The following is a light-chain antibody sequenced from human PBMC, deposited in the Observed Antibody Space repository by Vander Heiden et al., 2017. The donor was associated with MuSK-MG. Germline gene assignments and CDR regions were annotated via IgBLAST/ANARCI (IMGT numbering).Light chain of an antibody. V-gene: IGKV1-39*01. Sequence: DIQMTQSPSSLSESVGDRVTITCRASQSIRRYLNWYQQKPGKVPKLLIYGASSLQSGVPSRFSGSGFGTDFTLTITRLQPEDFATYYCQQNNITPLSFGQGTKVEIK. CDR1: QSIRRY. CDR2: GAS. CDR3: QQNNITPLS. J-gene: IGKJ1*01.